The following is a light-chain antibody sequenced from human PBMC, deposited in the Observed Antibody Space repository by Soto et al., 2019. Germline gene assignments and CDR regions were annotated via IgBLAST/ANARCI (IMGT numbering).Light chain of an antibody. V-gene: IGKV3-20*01. Sequence: PGEIATLSCSASQSVSNNYLAWYQQKPGQAPRLLIYGASSRATGIPDRFSGSGSGTDFNLTISRLETEDFAVYYCQQYGSSPWTFGQGTKVDIK. CDR3: QQYGSSPWT. J-gene: IGKJ1*01. CDR2: GAS. CDR1: QSVSNNY.